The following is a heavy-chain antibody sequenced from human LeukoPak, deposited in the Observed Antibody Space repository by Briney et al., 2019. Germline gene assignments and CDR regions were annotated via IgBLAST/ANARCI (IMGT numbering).Heavy chain of an antibody. V-gene: IGHV3-74*01. CDR3: VVGGSPGY. CDR1: GLAFSAYK. D-gene: IGHD2-15*01. Sequence: GGSLRLSCAASGLAFSAYKMHWVRQAPRKGLVWVSRISTDGYTTDYADFVQGRFTASRDNTKNTWSLEMNSLRAEDMAVYYCVVGGSPGYWGQGTLVTVSS. J-gene: IGHJ4*02. CDR2: ISTDGYTT.